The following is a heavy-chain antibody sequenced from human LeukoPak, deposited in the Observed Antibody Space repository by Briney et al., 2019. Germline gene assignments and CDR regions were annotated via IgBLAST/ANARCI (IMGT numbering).Heavy chain of an antibody. V-gene: IGHV4-38-2*02. J-gene: IGHJ3*02. Sequence: NPSETLSLTCTVSHYSISSGYHWGWIRQPPGKGLEWIGNIYRSGSTYYNPSLKSRVTISVDTSKNQFSLKVNSVTAADTAVYYCARHGVYIAAAGPNDAFDIWGQGTMVTVSS. CDR2: IYRSGST. D-gene: IGHD6-13*01. CDR3: ARHGVYIAAAGPNDAFDI. CDR1: HYSISSGYH.